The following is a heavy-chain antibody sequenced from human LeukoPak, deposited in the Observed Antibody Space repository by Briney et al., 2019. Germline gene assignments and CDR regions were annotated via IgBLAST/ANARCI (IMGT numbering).Heavy chain of an antibody. V-gene: IGHV3-21*01. Sequence: GGSLRLSCAASGFTFSSYSMNWVRQAPGKGLEWVSSISSSSSYIYYADSVKGRFTISRDNAKNSLYLQMNSLRAEDTAVYYCARVVSGLRYLDWSPDAFDIWGQGTMVTVSS. CDR3: ARVVSGLRYLDWSPDAFDI. CDR1: GFTFSSYS. D-gene: IGHD3-9*01. J-gene: IGHJ3*02. CDR2: ISSSSSYI.